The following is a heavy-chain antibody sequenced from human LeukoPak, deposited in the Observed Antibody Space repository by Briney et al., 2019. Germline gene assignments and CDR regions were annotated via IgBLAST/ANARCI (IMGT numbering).Heavy chain of an antibody. Sequence: KPGGSLRLSCAASGFTFSDYYVSWIRQAPGKGLEWVSFISSSSSYTNYADSVKGRFTISGDNAKNSLYLQMNSLRAEDTAVYYCASRSSSGSFDYWGQGTLVTVSS. CDR3: ASRSSSGSFDY. V-gene: IGHV3-11*03. J-gene: IGHJ4*02. CDR1: GFTFSDYY. D-gene: IGHD3-22*01. CDR2: ISSSSSYT.